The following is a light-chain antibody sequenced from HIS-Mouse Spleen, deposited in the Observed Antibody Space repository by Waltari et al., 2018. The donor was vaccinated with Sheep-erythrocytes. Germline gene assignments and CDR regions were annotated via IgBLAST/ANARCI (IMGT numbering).Light chain of an antibody. Sequence: QSALTQPASVSGSPGQSITISCTGTSSDVGSYNLVSWYQQHPGKAPKLMIYEGSKRPSGVSNRFSGSESGNTASLTFSGLQAEDEADYYCCSYAGSSTPWVFGGGTKLTVL. CDR1: SSDVGSYNL. J-gene: IGLJ3*02. CDR2: EGS. CDR3: CSYAGSSTPWV. V-gene: IGLV2-23*01.